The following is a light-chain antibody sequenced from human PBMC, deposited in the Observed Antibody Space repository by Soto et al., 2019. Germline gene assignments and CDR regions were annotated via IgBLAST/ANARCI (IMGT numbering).Light chain of an antibody. V-gene: IGKV3-15*01. CDR3: QQYNNWPEYT. Sequence: EIVLTQSPGTLSVSPVEGVTPSCVASQSVGNSLAWYQQKPGQAPRLLIFGASTRVTGIPARFSGSGSGTEFTLTITSLRSEDFAVYYCQQYNNWPEYTFGQGTRLEI. J-gene: IGKJ5*01. CDR1: QSVGNS. CDR2: GAS.